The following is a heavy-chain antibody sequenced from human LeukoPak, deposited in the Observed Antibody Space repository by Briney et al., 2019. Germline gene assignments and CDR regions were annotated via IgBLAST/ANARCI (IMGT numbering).Heavy chain of an antibody. CDR3: ARETSQKGAHYMDV. J-gene: IGHJ6*03. CDR1: GGSITSYY. D-gene: IGHD3-16*01. CDR2: IYYSGST. Sequence: SETLSLTCTVSGGSITSYYWSWIRQPPGKGLEWIGYIYYSGSTNYNPSLKSRVSISVDTSKNQFSLKLRSVTAADTAVYYCARETSQKGAHYMDVWGKGTTVTISS. V-gene: IGHV4-59*01.